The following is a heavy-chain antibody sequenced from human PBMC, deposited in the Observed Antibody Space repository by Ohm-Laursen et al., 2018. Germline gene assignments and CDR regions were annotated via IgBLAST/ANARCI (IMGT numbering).Heavy chain of an antibody. CDR1: GFTFSSYW. Sequence: SLRLSCTASGFTFSSYWMSWVRQAPGKRLEWVANIKQDGSEKYYVDSVKGRFTISRDNAKNSLYLQMNSLRAEDTAVYYCATSRGVVHYDFWSGYFGYYGMDVWGQGTTVTVSS. CDR3: ATSRGVVHYDFWSGYFGYYGMDV. J-gene: IGHJ6*02. D-gene: IGHD3-3*01. V-gene: IGHV3-7*01. CDR2: IKQDGSEK.